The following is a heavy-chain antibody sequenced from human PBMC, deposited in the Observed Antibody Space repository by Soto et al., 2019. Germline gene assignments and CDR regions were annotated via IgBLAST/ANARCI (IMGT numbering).Heavy chain of an antibody. V-gene: IGHV1-2*02. Sequence: ASVEVSCKXSGYIFTDYYINWVRQAPGQGLEWMGWINPKSGDTDYAQNFQGIVTMTTDTSITTAYMELSRLRSDDTAVYYCARPYCTSNSCHNLFDSWGQGTLVTVSS. CDR3: ARPYCTSNSCHNLFDS. D-gene: IGHD2-2*01. CDR2: INPKSGDT. CDR1: GYIFTDYY. J-gene: IGHJ5*01.